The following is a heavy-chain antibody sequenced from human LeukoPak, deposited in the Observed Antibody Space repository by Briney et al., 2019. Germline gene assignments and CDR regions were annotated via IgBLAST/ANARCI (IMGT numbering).Heavy chain of an antibody. Sequence: EPGGSLRLSCAASGFTFSSYAMSWVRQAPGKGLEWVSAISGSGGSTYYADSVKGRFTISRDNSKNTLYLQMNSLRAEDTAVYYCAKDRRGGGYSGYDGDDHWGQGTLVTVTS. CDR1: GFTFSSYA. V-gene: IGHV3-23*01. J-gene: IGHJ5*02. D-gene: IGHD5-12*01. CDR3: AKDRRGGGYSGYDGDDH. CDR2: ISGSGGST.